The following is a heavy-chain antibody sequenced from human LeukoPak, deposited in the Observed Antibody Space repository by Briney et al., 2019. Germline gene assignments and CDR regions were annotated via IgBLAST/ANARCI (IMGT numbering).Heavy chain of an antibody. CDR2: ISAYNGNT. J-gene: IGHJ6*02. D-gene: IGHD5-18*01. Sequence: GASVKLSCKASGYTFTSYGISWVRQTPGQGLEWMGCISAYNGNTNYAQKLQGRVTITTDTSTSTAYMELRSLRSDDTAVYYCARGGYSYGLLEYYYYGMDVWGQGTTVTVSS. CDR1: GYTFTSYG. V-gene: IGHV1-18*01. CDR3: ARGGYSYGLLEYYYYGMDV.